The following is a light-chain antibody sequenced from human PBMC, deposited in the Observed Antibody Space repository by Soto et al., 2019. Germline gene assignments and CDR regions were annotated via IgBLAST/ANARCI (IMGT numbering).Light chain of an antibody. V-gene: IGLV2-8*01. Sequence: QSALTQPPSASGSPGQTVTISCTGTSSDVGGYDYVSWYQQHQGEAPKLIIYEVTKRPSGVPDRFSGSKSGNTASLTVSGLQAEDEADYHCASYAGGKNFYVFGTGTKVTVL. CDR2: EVT. CDR1: SSDVGGYDY. J-gene: IGLJ1*01. CDR3: ASYAGGKNFYV.